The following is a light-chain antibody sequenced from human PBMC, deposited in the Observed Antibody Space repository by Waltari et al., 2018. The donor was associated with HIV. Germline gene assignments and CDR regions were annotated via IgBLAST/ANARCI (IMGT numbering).Light chain of an antibody. CDR3: ATWDDSLNGVL. Sequence: SVLTQPPSASEIPGQRVTISCLGGICTVGSTYVSWYQQVPGTAPKLLVYRDSQRQSGVPDRFTGSKSGTSASLAISGLRSEDEANYYCATWDDSLNGVLFGGGTKLTVL. CDR2: RDS. J-gene: IGLJ2*01. V-gene: IGLV1-47*01. CDR1: ICTVGSTY.